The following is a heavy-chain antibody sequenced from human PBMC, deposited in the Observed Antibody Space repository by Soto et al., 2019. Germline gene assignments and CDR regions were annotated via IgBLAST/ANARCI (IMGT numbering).Heavy chain of an antibody. J-gene: IGHJ2*01. CDR2: VNTKRGGR. CDR3: ARDSGIPGRYWYFDI. Sequence: QVQLVQSGAEVKKPGASVRVSCKTYGYTFSDYFLHWVRQDPGQGPEWMGFVNTKRGGREYAPRFQGRVTMTRDTSSTTVYMDLYRLTSDDTAIYYCARDSGIPGRYWYFDIWGRGTLVTVSS. V-gene: IGHV1-2*02. D-gene: IGHD2-21*01. CDR1: GYTFSDYF.